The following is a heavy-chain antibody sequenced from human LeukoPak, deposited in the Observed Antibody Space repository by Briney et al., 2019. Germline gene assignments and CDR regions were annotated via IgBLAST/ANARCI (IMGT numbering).Heavy chain of an antibody. Sequence: GGSLRLSCAASGFTFSTFAMIWVRQPPGKGLERVSSIFPSGGEIHYADSVRGRFTISRDNSKNSLYLQMNSLRAEDTAVYYCARDTTHYGSGSYHIDYWGQGTLVTVSS. CDR3: ARDTTHYGSGSYHIDY. V-gene: IGHV3-23*01. CDR2: IFPSGGEI. J-gene: IGHJ4*02. CDR1: GFTFSTFA. D-gene: IGHD3-10*01.